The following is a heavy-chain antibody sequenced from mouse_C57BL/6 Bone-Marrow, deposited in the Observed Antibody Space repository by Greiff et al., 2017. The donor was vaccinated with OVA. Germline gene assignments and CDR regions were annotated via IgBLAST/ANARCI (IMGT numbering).Heavy chain of an antibody. Sequence: QVQLQQSGAELVRPGTSVKVSCKASGYAFTNYLIEWVKQRPGQGLEWIGVIIPGSGGTNYNEKFKGKATLTADKSSSTAYMQLSSLTSEDSAVYFCARGVYYAMDYWGQGTSVTVSS. V-gene: IGHV1-54*01. CDR3: ARGVYYAMDY. J-gene: IGHJ4*01. CDR2: IIPGSGGT. CDR1: GYAFTNYL.